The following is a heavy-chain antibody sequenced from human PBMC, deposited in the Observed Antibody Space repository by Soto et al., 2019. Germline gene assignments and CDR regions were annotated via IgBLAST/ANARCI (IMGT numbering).Heavy chain of an antibody. CDR3: VRDYYDSSSYINWFDP. CDR2: INSNGRST. Sequence: WGSLRFSCAASVFTFSSYWMPWVRQAPGKGLVWVSRINSNGRSTSYADSVKGRFTISRDDAKNTLYLQMNSLRAEDTAVYYCVRDYYDSSSYINWFDPWGQGTMVTVSS. J-gene: IGHJ5*02. CDR1: VFTFSSYW. V-gene: IGHV3-74*01. D-gene: IGHD3-22*01.